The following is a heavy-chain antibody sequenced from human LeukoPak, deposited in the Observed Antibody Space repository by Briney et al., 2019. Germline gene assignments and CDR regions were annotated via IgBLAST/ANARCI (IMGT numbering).Heavy chain of an antibody. J-gene: IGHJ4*02. CDR2: MYHSGTT. CDR3: ARVERRGFGELLYYY. D-gene: IGHD3-10*01. Sequence: PSETLSLTCTVSGGSISGYYWGWIRQPPGKGLEWIGYMYHSGTTNTDPSLKSRVTISVDTSNSQFSLELRSVTAADTAVYYCARVERRGFGELLYYYWGEGSLVTVSS. CDR1: GGSISGYY. V-gene: IGHV4-59*08.